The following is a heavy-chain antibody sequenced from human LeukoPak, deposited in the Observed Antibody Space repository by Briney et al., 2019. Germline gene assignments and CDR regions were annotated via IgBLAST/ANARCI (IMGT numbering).Heavy chain of an antibody. J-gene: IGHJ3*02. D-gene: IGHD3-10*01. V-gene: IGHV3-23*01. CDR3: AKTMVRGVIWDAFDI. CDR1: GFTFSSYA. CDR2: ISGSGGST. Sequence: GGSLRLSCAASGFTFSSYAMSWVRQAPGKGLEWVSAISGSGGSTYYADSVKGRFTISRNNSKNTLYLQMNSLRAEDTAVYYCAKTMVRGVIWDAFDIWGQGTMVTVSS.